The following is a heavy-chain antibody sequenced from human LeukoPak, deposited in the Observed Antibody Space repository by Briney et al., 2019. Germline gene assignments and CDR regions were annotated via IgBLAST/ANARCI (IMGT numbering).Heavy chain of an antibody. J-gene: IGHJ4*02. CDR2: IHYIGST. V-gene: IGHV4-59*01. CDR1: GGSISSYY. D-gene: IGHD6-25*01. CDR3: ARVLLVSSGTFYFDH. Sequence: SETLSLTCTVSGGSISSYYWSWVRQPPGKGLEWIGYIHYIGSTNYNPSLKNRVTISVDTSKNQFSLKLTSVTAADTAVYYCARVLLVSSGTFYFDHWGQGTLVTVSS.